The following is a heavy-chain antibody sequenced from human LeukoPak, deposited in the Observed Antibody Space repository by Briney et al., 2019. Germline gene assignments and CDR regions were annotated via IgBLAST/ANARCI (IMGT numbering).Heavy chain of an antibody. CDR1: GYTFTSYY. CDR2: INPSGGST. V-gene: IGHV1-46*01. J-gene: IGHJ4*02. CDR3: ARDNTYYYGSGSYYTGTFDY. D-gene: IGHD3-10*01. Sequence: ASVKVSCKASGYTFTSYYMHWVRQAPGQGLEWMGIINPSGGSTSYAQKFQGRVTMTTDTSTSTAYMELRSLRSDDTAVYYCARDNTYYYGSGSYYTGTFDYWGQGTLVTVSS.